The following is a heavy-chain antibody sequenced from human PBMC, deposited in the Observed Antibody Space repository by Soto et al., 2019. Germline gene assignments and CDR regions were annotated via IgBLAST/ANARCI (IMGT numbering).Heavy chain of an antibody. J-gene: IGHJ4*02. CDR2: VGGSGEYT. V-gene: IGHV3-23*01. Sequence: EVQLLESGGGLVQPGGSLRLSCAASGFTFSSYAMIWVRQAPGKGLEWGSGVGGSGEYTYYADSVKGRFTISRDNSKNTVYLQISSLRAEDTAVNYCAKVLTCYYYDFEYWGQGTLLTVSS. CDR1: GFTFSSYA. CDR3: AKVLTCYYYDFEY. D-gene: IGHD3-9*01.